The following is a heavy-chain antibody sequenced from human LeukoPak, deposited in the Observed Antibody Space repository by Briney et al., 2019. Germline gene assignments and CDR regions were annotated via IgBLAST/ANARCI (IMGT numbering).Heavy chain of an antibody. Sequence: SETLSLTCTVSGGSISSSSYYWGWIRQPPGKGLEWIGSIYYSGSTYYNPSLKSRVTISVDTSKNQFSLKLSSVTAAGTAVYYCARRYDFWSGYYNYWGQGTLVTVSS. CDR1: GGSISSSSYY. J-gene: IGHJ4*02. V-gene: IGHV4-39*01. D-gene: IGHD3-3*01. CDR3: ARRYDFWSGYYNY. CDR2: IYYSGST.